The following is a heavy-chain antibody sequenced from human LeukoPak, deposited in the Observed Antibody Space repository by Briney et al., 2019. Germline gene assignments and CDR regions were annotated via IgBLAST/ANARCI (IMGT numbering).Heavy chain of an antibody. CDR2: IYSGGVS. CDR1: GVSIRKYY. J-gene: IGHJ4*02. CDR3: ARHNAGWHFDY. Sequence: SETLSLTCTVSGVSIRKYYWSWIREPPGKGQEWIGYIYSGGVSNYNSSLKSRLTISVDTSNNQLSLKLTSVTAADTAVYYCARHNAGWHFDYWGQGSLATVSS. D-gene: IGHD6-19*01. V-gene: IGHV4-59*01.